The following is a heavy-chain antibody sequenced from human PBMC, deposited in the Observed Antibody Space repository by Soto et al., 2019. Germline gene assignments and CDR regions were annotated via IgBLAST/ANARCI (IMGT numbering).Heavy chain of an antibody. CDR1: GGSISSYY. D-gene: IGHD3-10*01. CDR2: IYYSGST. V-gene: IGHV4-59*01. Sequence: QVQLQESGPGLVKPSETLSLTCTVSGGSISSYYWSWIRQPSGKGLEWIGYIYYSGSTNYNPSLKSRVTISVDTSKNQFSLKLSSVTAADTAVYYCARNPSGGFGELFPRDYYYYMDVWGKGTTVTVSS. J-gene: IGHJ6*03. CDR3: ARNPSGGFGELFPRDYYYYMDV.